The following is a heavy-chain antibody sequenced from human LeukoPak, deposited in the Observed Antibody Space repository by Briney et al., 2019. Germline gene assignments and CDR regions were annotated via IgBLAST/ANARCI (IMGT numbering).Heavy chain of an antibody. CDR1: GFTVSSNY. J-gene: IGHJ4*02. CDR3: ARGHNFGRLHPFDY. Sequence: GGSLRLSCAASGFTVSSNYMSWVRQAPGKGLEWVSVIYSGGSTYYADSVKGRFTISRDNSKNTLYLQMNRLRAEDTAVYYCARGHNFGRLHPFDYWGQGTLVTVSS. D-gene: IGHD3-9*01. CDR2: IYSGGST. V-gene: IGHV3-66*01.